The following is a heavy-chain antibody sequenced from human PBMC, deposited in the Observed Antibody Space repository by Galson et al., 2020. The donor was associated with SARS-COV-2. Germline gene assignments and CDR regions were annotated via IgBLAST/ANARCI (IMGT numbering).Heavy chain of an antibody. CDR1: GGSISSSSYY. CDR2: IYYIGST. CDR3: ARGRTVTTFFGYAFGMDV. Sequence: SQTLSLTCTVSGGSISSSSYYWGWIRQPPGKGLEWIGNIYYIGSTSYNPSLKSRVTISVDTSKNQFSLKLSSVTAADTAVYYCARGRTVTTFFGYAFGMDVWGQGTTVTVSS. J-gene: IGHJ6*02. D-gene: IGHD4-17*01. V-gene: IGHV4-39*07.